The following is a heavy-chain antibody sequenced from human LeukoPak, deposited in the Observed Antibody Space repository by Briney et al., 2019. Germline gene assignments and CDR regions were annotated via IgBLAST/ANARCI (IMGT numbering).Heavy chain of an antibody. Sequence: GGSLRLSCEAAGFSFRDYPMGWVRRASGKRLEWVSSISSSNSYIYYADSVKGRFTISRDNAKNSLYLQMNSLRAEDTAVYYCARARIAAAGAFDYWGQGTLVTVSS. J-gene: IGHJ4*02. CDR2: ISSSNSYI. CDR1: GFSFRDYP. V-gene: IGHV3-21*01. D-gene: IGHD6-13*01. CDR3: ARARIAAAGAFDY.